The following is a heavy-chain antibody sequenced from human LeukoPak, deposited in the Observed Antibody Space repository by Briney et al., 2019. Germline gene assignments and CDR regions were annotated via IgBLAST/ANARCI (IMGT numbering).Heavy chain of an antibody. CDR2: VYYSGST. J-gene: IGHJ6*03. CDR3: ARTTEGGYSYGYFYYYYMDV. Sequence: SETLSLTCTVSGGSISSSTFYWGWIRQPPGKGLEWIGTVYYSGSTFYNPSLKSRVTVSVDTSKNQFSLKLSSVTAADTAVYYCARTTEGGYSYGYFYYYYMDVWGKGTTVTISS. D-gene: IGHD5-18*01. CDR1: GGSISSSTFY. V-gene: IGHV4-39*07.